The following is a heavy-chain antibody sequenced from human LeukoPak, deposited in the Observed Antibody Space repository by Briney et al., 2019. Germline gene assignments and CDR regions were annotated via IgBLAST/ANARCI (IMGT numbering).Heavy chain of an antibody. Sequence: GGSLRLSCAASGFTFSSYWMHWVRQAPGKGLVWVSRINSDGSSTSYADSVKDRFTISRDNAKNTLYLQMNSLRAEDTAVYYCARGTLYYYDSSGYYYWGQGTLVTVSS. D-gene: IGHD3-22*01. CDR3: ARGTLYYYDSSGYYY. V-gene: IGHV3-74*01. CDR2: INSDGSST. J-gene: IGHJ4*02. CDR1: GFTFSSYW.